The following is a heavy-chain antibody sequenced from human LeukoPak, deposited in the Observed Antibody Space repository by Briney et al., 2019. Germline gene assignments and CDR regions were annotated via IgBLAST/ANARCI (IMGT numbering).Heavy chain of an antibody. V-gene: IGHV4-4*07. CDR2: IHNSGTT. Sequence: SETLSLTCTVSGASISSHYWTWIRQPAGKGLEWIGRIHNSGTTNYNPSLKSRVTMSVDTFRNQFSLKLTSVTAADTAVYYCARDRAAAGMGRGGDFDYWGQGTLVTASS. D-gene: IGHD6-13*01. CDR3: ARDRAAAGMGRGGDFDY. J-gene: IGHJ4*02. CDR1: GASISSHY.